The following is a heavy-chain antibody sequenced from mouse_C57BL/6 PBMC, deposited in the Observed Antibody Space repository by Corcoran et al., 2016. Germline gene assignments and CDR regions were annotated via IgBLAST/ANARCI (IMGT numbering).Heavy chain of an antibody. CDR1: GYTFTSYW. V-gene: IGHV1-55*01. CDR2: IYPGSGST. Sequence: QVQLQQPGAELVKPGASVKMSCKASGYTFTSYWITWVKQRPGQGLEWIGDIYPGSGSTNYNEKFKSKATLTVDTSSSTAYMQLSSLTAEDAAVYYCAKWTAQAPDYGGQGTTLTVSS. D-gene: IGHD3-2*02. CDR3: AKWTAQAPDY. J-gene: IGHJ2*01.